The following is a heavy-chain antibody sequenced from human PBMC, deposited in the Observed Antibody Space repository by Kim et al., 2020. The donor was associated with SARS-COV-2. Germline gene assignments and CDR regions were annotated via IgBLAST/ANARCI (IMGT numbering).Heavy chain of an antibody. D-gene: IGHD5-12*01. CDR1: GFTFSNYA. V-gene: IGHV3-23*01. CDR3: AKVRATLTSYDY. Sequence: GGSLRLSCAASGFTFSNYAMSWVRQAPGKGLAWVSAISGSGGSTYHADSVKGRFTISRDNSKNTLYLQMHSLSAEDTAVYYCAKVRATLTSYDYWGQGTLVTVSS. J-gene: IGHJ4*02. CDR2: ISGSGGST.